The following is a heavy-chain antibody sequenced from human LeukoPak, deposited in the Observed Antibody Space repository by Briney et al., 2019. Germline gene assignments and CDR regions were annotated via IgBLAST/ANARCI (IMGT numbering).Heavy chain of an antibody. CDR3: AKELGYCSGGSCYEINYFDY. D-gene: IGHD2-15*01. CDR2: ISGSGGST. V-gene: IGHV3-23*01. J-gene: IGHJ4*02. CDR1: GFTFSSYA. Sequence: PGGSLRLSCAASGFTFSSYAMSWVRQAPGKGLEWVSAISGSGGSTYYADSVKGRFTISRDNSKNTLYLQMNSLRAEDTAVYYCAKELGYCSGGSCYEINYFDYWGQGTLVTVSS.